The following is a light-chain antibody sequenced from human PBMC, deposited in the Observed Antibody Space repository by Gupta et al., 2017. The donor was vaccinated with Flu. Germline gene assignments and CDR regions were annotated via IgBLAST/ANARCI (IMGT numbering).Light chain of an antibody. J-gene: IGKJ4*01. Sequence: ERATLSCRASQSVTSTYLAWYQQKPGQAPRLLIYGASSRATDIPHRFSGSGSGTDFTLIISRLEPEDFAVYYCQQYGSSPLTFGGGTKVEI. V-gene: IGKV3-20*01. CDR2: GAS. CDR3: QQYGSSPLT. CDR1: QSVTSTY.